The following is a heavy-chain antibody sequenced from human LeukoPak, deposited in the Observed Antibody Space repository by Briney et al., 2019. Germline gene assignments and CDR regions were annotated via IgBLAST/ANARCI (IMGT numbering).Heavy chain of an antibody. CDR1: GFTFTTYA. D-gene: IGHD3-22*01. J-gene: IGHJ4*02. CDR3: ARLGDYYDSSGYHWL. CDR2: IKQDGSEK. Sequence: GASLRLSCAASGFTFTTYAMSWVRQAPGKGLEWVANIKQDGSEKYYVDSVKGRFTISRDNAKNSLYLQMNSLRAEDTAVYYCARLGDYYDSSGYHWLWGQGTLVTVSS. V-gene: IGHV3-7*01.